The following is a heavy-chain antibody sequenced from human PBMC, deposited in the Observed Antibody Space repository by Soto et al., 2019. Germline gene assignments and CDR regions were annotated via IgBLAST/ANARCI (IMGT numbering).Heavy chain of an antibody. J-gene: IGHJ6*03. CDR1: GYTFTSYA. Sequence: APLNLSCKTSGYTFTSYAMHWLRHAPGQRLEWIGWINAGNGNTKDSQKFQGRVTITRHTSASTAYMELRSLRSDDTAVYYCARARERPEGFGFWSGSLGGYMDVWGKGTTVIVSS. V-gene: IGHV1-3*01. D-gene: IGHD3-3*01. CDR2: INAGNGNT. CDR3: ARARERPEGFGFWSGSLGGYMDV.